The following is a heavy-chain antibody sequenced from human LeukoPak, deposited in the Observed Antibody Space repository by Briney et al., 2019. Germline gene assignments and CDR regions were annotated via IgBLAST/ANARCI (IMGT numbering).Heavy chain of an antibody. CDR1: GFPFSSYA. Sequence: GGSLRIFCAASGFPFSSYAMHRVRRAPGKGVAGGAGISYDGSNKYYADSVKGRFTISRDNSKNTLYLQMNSLRAEDTAVYYCASDSGHDFWSGYWVYWGQGTLVTVSS. CDR2: ISYDGSNK. J-gene: IGHJ4*02. D-gene: IGHD3-3*01. CDR3: ASDSGHDFWSGYWVY. V-gene: IGHV3-30*04.